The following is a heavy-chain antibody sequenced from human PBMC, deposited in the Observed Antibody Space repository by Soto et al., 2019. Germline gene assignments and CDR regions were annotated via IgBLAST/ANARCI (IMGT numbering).Heavy chain of an antibody. CDR3: ARGVGSSGWLDS. Sequence: SETLSLTCTVSGGSISSNSYYWTWIRQPPGKRLEWIGYINNYNPSLKSRVTISVDTSKNQFSLRLSSVTAADTAVYYCARGVGSSGWLDSWGQGTLVTVSS. CDR1: GGSISSNSYY. J-gene: IGHJ4*02. CDR2: IN. D-gene: IGHD6-25*01. V-gene: IGHV4-61*01.